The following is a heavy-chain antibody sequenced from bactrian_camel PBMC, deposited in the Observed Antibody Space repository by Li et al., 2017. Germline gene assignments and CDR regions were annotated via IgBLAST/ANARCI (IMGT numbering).Heavy chain of an antibody. CDR1: VNTDSLYS. CDR3: GNRVLLNY. V-gene: IGHV3S31*01. Sequence: DVQLVESGGGSVQAGGSLRLSCSASVNTDSLYSMGWFRQVPGKGLEWVSRISSRADSTDYADSVKGRFTISRNNAKNTLYLELNSLKTEDTAMYYCGNRVLLNYLGQGTQVTVS. CDR2: ISSRADST. J-gene: IGHJ4*01.